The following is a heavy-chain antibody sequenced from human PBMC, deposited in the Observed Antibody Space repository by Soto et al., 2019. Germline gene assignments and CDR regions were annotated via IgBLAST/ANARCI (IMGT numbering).Heavy chain of an antibody. D-gene: IGHD2-8*01. CDR2: IGTLFDR. CDR3: VRAPGPMYYAMDA. J-gene: IGHJ6*02. CDR1: GFNFETHD. V-gene: IGHV3-13*01. Sequence: GGSLRLSCVASGFNFETHDMHWVRQVTGKGLEWVAGIGTLFDRFYPDSVKGRFTISRENAKTSVYLQMNKLRTGDTAVYYCVRAPGPMYYAMDAWGQGTMVTVSS.